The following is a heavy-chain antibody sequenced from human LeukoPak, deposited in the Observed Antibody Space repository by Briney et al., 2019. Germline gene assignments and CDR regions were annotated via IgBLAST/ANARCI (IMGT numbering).Heavy chain of an antibody. V-gene: IGHV1-69*02. CDR1: GYTFTGYY. J-gene: IGHJ4*02. CDR3: ARPAYCSGGSCYALYFDY. D-gene: IGHD2-15*01. Sequence: SVKVSCKASGYTFTGYYMHWVRQAPGQGLEWMGRIIPILGIANYAQKFQGRVTITADKSTSTAYMELSSLRSEDTAVYYCARPAYCSGGSCYALYFDYWGQGTLVTVSS. CDR2: IIPILGIA.